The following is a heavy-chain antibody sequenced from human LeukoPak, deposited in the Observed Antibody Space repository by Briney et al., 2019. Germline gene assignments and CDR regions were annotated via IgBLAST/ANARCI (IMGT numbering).Heavy chain of an antibody. CDR1: GYTFTSYG. CDR2: ISAYNGNT. Sequence: GASVKVSCKASGYTFTSYGMTWVRQAPGQGLEWMGWISAYNGNTNYAQKLQGRVTMTTDTSTSTAYMELRSLRSDDTAVYYCARTYSSGWYGAFDIWGQGTMVTVSS. D-gene: IGHD6-19*01. V-gene: IGHV1-18*01. J-gene: IGHJ3*02. CDR3: ARTYSSGWYGAFDI.